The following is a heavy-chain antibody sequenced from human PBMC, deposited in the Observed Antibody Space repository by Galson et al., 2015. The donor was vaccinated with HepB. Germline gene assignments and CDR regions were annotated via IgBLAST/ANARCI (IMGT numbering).Heavy chain of an antibody. J-gene: IGHJ4*02. Sequence: SLRLSCAASGFTFSSYAMSWVRQAPGKGLEWVSAISGSGGSTYYADSVKGRFTISRDNSKNTLYLQMNSLRAEDTAVYYCAKDYDSSGHFDYWGQGTLVTVSS. D-gene: IGHD3-22*01. V-gene: IGHV3-23*01. CDR1: GFTFSSYA. CDR2: ISGSGGST. CDR3: AKDYDSSGHFDY.